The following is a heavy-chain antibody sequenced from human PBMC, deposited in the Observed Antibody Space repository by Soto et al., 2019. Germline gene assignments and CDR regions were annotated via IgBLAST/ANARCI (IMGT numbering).Heavy chain of an antibody. D-gene: IGHD2-15*01. CDR3: AKGGPTPLDYYYGMDV. CDR1: GGTFSSYA. Sequence: QVQLVQSGAEVKKPGSSVKVSCKASGGTFSSYAISWVRQAPGQGLEWMGGIIPIFGTANYAQKFQGRVTITAEKHTSTACMELSHLRSEDTAVYYCAKGGPTPLDYYYGMDVWGQGTTVTVSS. CDR2: IIPIFGTA. J-gene: IGHJ6*02. V-gene: IGHV1-69*06.